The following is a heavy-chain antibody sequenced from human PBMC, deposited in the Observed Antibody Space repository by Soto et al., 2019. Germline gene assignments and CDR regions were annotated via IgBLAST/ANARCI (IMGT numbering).Heavy chain of an antibody. CDR1: GGSISSYY. D-gene: IGHD3-9*01. J-gene: IGHJ4*02. V-gene: IGHV4-59*01. Sequence: SETLSLTCTVSGGSISSYYWSWIRQPPGKGLEWIGYIYYSGSTNYNPSLKSRVTISVDTSKNQFSLKLSSVTAADTAVYYCARAWDILTGYYSLGFDYWGQGTLVTVS. CDR3: ARAWDILTGYYSLGFDY. CDR2: IYYSGST.